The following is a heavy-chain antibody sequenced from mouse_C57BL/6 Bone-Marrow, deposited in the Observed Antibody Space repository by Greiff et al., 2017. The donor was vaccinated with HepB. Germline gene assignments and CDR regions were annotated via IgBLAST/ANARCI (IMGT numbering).Heavy chain of an antibody. CDR1: GFTFSSYA. CDR3: ARVTGYYGSSFWYFDV. V-gene: IGHV5-4*01. J-gene: IGHJ1*03. CDR2: ISDGGSYT. D-gene: IGHD1-1*01. Sequence: EVQLVESGGGLVKPGGSLKLSCAASGFTFSSYAMSWVRQTPEKRLEWVATISDGGSYTYYPDNVKGRFTISRDNAKNNLYLQMSHLKSEDTAMYYCARVTGYYGSSFWYFDVWGTGTTVTVSS.